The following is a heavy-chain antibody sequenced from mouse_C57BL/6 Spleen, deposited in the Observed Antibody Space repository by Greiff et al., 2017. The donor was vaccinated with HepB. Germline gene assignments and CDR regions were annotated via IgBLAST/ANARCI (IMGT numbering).Heavy chain of an antibody. Sequence: VQLQESGPGLVQPSQSLSITCTVSGFSLTSYGVHWVRQSPGKGLEWLGVIWRGGSTDYNAAFMSRLSITKDNSKSQVFFKMNSLQADDTAIYYCAKGGYGYSYWYFDVWGTGTTVTVSS. D-gene: IGHD2-2*01. J-gene: IGHJ1*03. CDR1: GFSLTSYG. CDR2: IWRGGST. V-gene: IGHV2-5*01. CDR3: AKGGYGYSYWYFDV.